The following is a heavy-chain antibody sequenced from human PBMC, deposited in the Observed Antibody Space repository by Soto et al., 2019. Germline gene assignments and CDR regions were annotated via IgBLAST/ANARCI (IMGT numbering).Heavy chain of an antibody. CDR1: GFTFSRYS. V-gene: IGHV3-21*01. CDR2: ISSTTNYI. J-gene: IGHJ4*02. CDR3: ARESEDLTSNFDY. Sequence: GALRLSCAASGFTFSRYSMNWVRQAPGKGLEWVSSISSTTNYIYYADSMKGRFTVSRDNAKNSVYLDMNSLSAEDTAVYYCARESEDLTSNFDYWGQGTLVTVSS.